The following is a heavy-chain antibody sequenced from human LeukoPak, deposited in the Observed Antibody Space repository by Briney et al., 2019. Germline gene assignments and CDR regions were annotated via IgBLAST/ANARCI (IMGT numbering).Heavy chain of an antibody. CDR1: GDSITSHSW. CDR3: ASHVTVLGTRGFDF. Sequence: PSGTLSLTCAVSGDSITSHSWWSWVRQPPGKGLEWIGEVHHGGASNYDPSLESRVTISVDKSKNRFSLNLRSVPAADTATYYCASHVTVLGTRGFDFWGRGTLVTVS. J-gene: IGHJ4*02. D-gene: IGHD6-19*01. CDR2: VHHGGAS. V-gene: IGHV4-4*02.